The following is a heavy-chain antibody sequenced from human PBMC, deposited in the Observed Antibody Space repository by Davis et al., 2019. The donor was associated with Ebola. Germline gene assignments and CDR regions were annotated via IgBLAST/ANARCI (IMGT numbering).Heavy chain of an antibody. D-gene: IGHD6-13*01. J-gene: IGHJ4*02. CDR3: ARRYTSPASKYYFDY. Sequence: PSETLSLTCTVSGGSISSGDYYWSWIRQPPGKGLQWIGEIYHSGSTNYNPSLRSRVTISVDKSKNQFSLKLSSVTAADTAVYYCARRYTSPASKYYFDYWGQGTLVTVSS. CDR1: GGSISSGDYY. V-gene: IGHV4-39*07. CDR2: IYHSGST.